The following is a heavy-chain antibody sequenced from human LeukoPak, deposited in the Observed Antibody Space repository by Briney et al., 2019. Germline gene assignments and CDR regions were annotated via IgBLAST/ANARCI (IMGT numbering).Heavy chain of an antibody. D-gene: IGHD6-19*01. CDR3: ARRRSNGCDY. Sequence: GGSLRLSYAASGFTFSDYYMTWIRQAPGKGLEWVSYISSSGSTIYYADSVKGRFTISRDNAKNSLSPQMNSLRAEDTAVYYCARRRSNGCDYWGQGTLVTVSS. CDR1: GFTFSDYY. CDR2: ISSSGSTI. V-gene: IGHV3-11*01. J-gene: IGHJ4*02.